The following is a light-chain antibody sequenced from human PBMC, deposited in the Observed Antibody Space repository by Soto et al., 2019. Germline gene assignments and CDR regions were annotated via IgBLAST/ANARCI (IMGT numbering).Light chain of an antibody. V-gene: IGKV3-20*01. CDR3: QQYGSSPLGA. CDR2: GAS. Sequence: EIVLTQSPGTLSLSPGERATLSCRASQSVSSSYLAWYQQKPGQAPRLLNYGASSRTTGIPDRFSGSGSGTVFTLTISRREPEDFAVYYCQQYGSSPLGAFGQGTKVEIK. J-gene: IGKJ1*01. CDR1: QSVSSSY.